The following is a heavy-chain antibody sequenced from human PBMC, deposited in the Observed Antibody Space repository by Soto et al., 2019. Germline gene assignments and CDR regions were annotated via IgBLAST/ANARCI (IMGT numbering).Heavy chain of an antibody. Sequence: RGASLKTSYMAADKSINTYWNCRVRQMPAKGLEWMRIIYPCDSETRNSQSFQGQVTISADTSISTAYLQWGSLKASDTAMYYCARASLKFVYSYHFDFWGQGTLVTVSS. D-gene: IGHD2-8*01. CDR3: ARASLKFVYSYHFDF. J-gene: IGHJ4*02. CDR1: DKSINTYW. V-gene: IGHV5-51*01. CDR2: IYPCDSET.